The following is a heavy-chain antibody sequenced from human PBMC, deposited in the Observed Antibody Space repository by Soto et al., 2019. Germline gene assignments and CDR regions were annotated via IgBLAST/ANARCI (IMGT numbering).Heavy chain of an antibody. D-gene: IGHD3-22*01. CDR2: IIPIFGTA. V-gene: IGHV1-69*01. CDR1: GGTFSSCA. CDR3: ARQVDSSGFVDY. Sequence: QVQLVQSGAEVQKPGSSVKVSCKASGGTFSSCAISWVRQAPGQGLEWMGGIIPIFGTANYAQKLQGRVTITADESTSTAYMELSSLRSEDTAVYYCARQVDSSGFVDYWGQGTLVTVSS. J-gene: IGHJ4*02.